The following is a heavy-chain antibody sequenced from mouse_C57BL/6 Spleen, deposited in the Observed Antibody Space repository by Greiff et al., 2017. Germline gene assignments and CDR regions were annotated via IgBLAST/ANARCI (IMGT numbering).Heavy chain of an antibody. CDR1: GFNIKDYY. Sequence: EVQLQQSGAELVKPGASVKLSCTASGFNIKDYYMHWVKQRTEQGLEWIGRIDPEDGETKSAPKFPGKATITADTASNTAYLQLSSLTSEDTAVYYLARRCLLSWFAYGGQGTLVTVSA. CDR3: ARRCLLSWFAY. V-gene: IGHV14-2*01. D-gene: IGHD2-3*01. CDR2: IDPEDGET. J-gene: IGHJ3*01.